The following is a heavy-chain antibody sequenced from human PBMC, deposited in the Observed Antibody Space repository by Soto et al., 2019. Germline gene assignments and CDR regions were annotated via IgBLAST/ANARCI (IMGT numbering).Heavy chain of an antibody. J-gene: IGHJ4*02. V-gene: IGHV1-69*08. CDR1: GGTFSSYT. Sequence: QVQLVQSGAEVKKPGSSVKVSCKASGGTFSSYTISWVRQAPGQGLEWVGRIIPILGIANYAQKFQGRVTITADKSTSTAYMELSSLRSEDTAVYYCARDHSSSWYTGGDFDYWGQGTLVTVSS. CDR3: ARDHSSSWYTGGDFDY. D-gene: IGHD6-13*01. CDR2: IIPILGIA.